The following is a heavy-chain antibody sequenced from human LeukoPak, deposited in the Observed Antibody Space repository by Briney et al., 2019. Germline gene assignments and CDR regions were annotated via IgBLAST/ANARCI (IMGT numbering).Heavy chain of an antibody. CDR1: GGTVSSYA. V-gene: IGHV1-69*06. Sequence: ASVKVSCKASGGTVSSYAISWVRQAPGQGLEWMGGIIPIFGTANYAQKFQGRVTITADKSTSTAYMELSSLRSEDTAVYYCASADTESPFDYWGQGTLLTVSS. CDR2: IIPIFGTA. CDR3: ASADTESPFDY. D-gene: IGHD3-9*01. J-gene: IGHJ4*02.